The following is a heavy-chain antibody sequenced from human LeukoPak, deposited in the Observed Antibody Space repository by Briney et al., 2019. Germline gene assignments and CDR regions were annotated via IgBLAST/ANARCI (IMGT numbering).Heavy chain of an antibody. V-gene: IGHV3-23*01. CDR1: GFTFRSYA. D-gene: IGHD4-17*01. Sequence: GGSLRLSCAASGFTFRSYAMSWVRRAPGKGLEWVSAISGGRPGTYHADSVKGRFTISRDNSKNTLYLQMNSLRAEDTAVYYCARASGHYGDYPFDYWGQGTLVTVSS. J-gene: IGHJ4*02. CDR2: ISGGRPGT. CDR3: ARASGHYGDYPFDY.